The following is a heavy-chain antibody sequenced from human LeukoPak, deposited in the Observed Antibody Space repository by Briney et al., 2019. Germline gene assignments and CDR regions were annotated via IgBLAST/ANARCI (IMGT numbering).Heavy chain of an antibody. Sequence: GASVKVSCKASGGTFSSYAISWVRQAPGQGLEWMGGIIPIFSTANYAQKFQGRVTITTDESMSTAYMELSSLSSEDTAVYYCAREYYYDSSGYSNPYYYYYMDVWGKGTTVTVSS. CDR2: IIPIFSTA. V-gene: IGHV1-69*05. D-gene: IGHD3-22*01. J-gene: IGHJ6*03. CDR1: GGTFSSYA. CDR3: AREYYYDSSGYSNPYYYYYMDV.